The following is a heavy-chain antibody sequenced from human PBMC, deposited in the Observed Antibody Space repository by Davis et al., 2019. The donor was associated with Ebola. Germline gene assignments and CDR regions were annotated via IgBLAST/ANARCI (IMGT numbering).Heavy chain of an antibody. CDR2: ISAYNGNT. Sequence: ASVKVSCKASGYTYTSYGISWVRQAPGQGLEWMGWISAYNGNTNYAQKLQGRVTMTTDTSTSTAYMELRSLRSDDTAVYYCARGITMVQMYNWFDPWGQGTLVTVSS. CDR1: GYTYTSYG. J-gene: IGHJ5*02. CDR3: ARGITMVQMYNWFDP. D-gene: IGHD3-10*01. V-gene: IGHV1-18*01.